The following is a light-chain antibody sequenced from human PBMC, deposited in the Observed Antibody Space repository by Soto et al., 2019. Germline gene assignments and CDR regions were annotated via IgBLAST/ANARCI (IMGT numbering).Light chain of an antibody. CDR2: GAS. J-gene: IGKJ2*01. CDR1: QNVGSN. V-gene: IGKV3-15*01. Sequence: EIVMTQSPATLSVSPGERATLSCRASQNVGSNLAWYQQKPGRAPRLLIYGASSRAAGISTRFSGHGSVTEFTLTISSLQSEDFAVYYCQQYNNWPPKTFGQGTKLEIK. CDR3: QQYNNWPPKT.